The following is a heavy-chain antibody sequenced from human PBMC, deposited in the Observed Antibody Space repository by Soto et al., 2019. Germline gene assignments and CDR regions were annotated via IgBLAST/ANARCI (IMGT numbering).Heavy chain of an antibody. CDR3: ARYRSGAYDIDY. CDR2: INQDGSVK. J-gene: IGHJ4*02. D-gene: IGHD5-12*01. V-gene: IGHV3-7*03. CDR1: GFSFNNYW. Sequence: WSLRLSCAVSGFSFNNYWMSWVRQAPGKGLEWLAKINQDGSVKAYVDSVRGRFTTSRDNAENLLYLQMIGLRVEDTAVYYCARYRSGAYDIDYWGQGTLVTVSS.